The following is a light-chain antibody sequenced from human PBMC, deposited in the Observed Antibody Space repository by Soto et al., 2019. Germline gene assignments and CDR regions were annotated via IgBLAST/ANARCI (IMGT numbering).Light chain of an antibody. J-gene: IGLJ2*01. CDR3: SSYAGDNIVV. CDR1: YSDVGGYNY. Sequence: QSVLTQPPSASGSPGQSVTISCTGTYSDVGGYNYVSWYQQHPGKAPKLMIYEVSKRPSGVPDRFSGSKSGNTASLTVSGLQAEDEAGYYCSSYAGDNIVVFGGGTKVTVL. CDR2: EVS. V-gene: IGLV2-8*01.